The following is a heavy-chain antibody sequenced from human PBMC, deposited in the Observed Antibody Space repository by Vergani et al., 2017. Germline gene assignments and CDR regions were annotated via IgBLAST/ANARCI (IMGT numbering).Heavy chain of an antibody. CDR2: LCPSGST. J-gene: IGHJ4*02. D-gene: IGHD7-27*01. V-gene: IGHV4-4*07. CDR1: GYSITSGYY. Sequence: QVQLLESGPGLLKPSETLSLTCSVSGYSITSGYYWGWIRQPAGKGLEWIGRLCPSGSTNYKPSLKSRVTMSIDTSKNQFSLKLTSVTAADTAVYYCATGAGPFDIWGQGTLVTVSS. CDR3: ATGAGPFDI.